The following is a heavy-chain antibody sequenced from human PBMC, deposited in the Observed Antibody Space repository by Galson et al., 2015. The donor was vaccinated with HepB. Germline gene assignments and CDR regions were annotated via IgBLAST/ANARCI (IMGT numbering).Heavy chain of an antibody. Sequence: SLRLSCAASGFTFSSSAMSWVRQAPGKGLEWVSSISGSDGSTYYADSVKGRFTISRDNSKNTLYLQMNSLRAEDTAVYYCANRYDSSGYYFYYYYYGMDVWGQGTTVTVSS. V-gene: IGHV3-23*01. CDR3: ANRYDSSGYYFYYYYYGMDV. D-gene: IGHD3-22*01. J-gene: IGHJ6*02. CDR2: ISGSDGST. CDR1: GFTFSSSA.